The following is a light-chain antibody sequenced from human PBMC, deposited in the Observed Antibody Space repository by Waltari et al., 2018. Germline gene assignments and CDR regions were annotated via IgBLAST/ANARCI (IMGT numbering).Light chain of an antibody. V-gene: IGLV2-18*02. J-gene: IGLJ2*01. Sequence: QSALTQPPSVSGSPGQSVTFPCSGTSRDVGTYYRDPWYQQPPGTAPKLIIFEVRSLPSGVPDRFSGSKSGSTASLTISGLQTEDEGDYYCSSYTPSATLLFGGGTKLTVL. CDR3: SSYTPSATLL. CDR1: SRDVGTYYR. CDR2: EVR.